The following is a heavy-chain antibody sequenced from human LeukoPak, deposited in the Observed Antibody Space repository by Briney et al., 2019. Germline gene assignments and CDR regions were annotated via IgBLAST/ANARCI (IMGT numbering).Heavy chain of an antibody. CDR3: ARDRHGSGSYSH. CDR1: NCPIRGYS. V-gene: IGHV4-59*13. Sequence: SETLYLTCRVPNCPIRGYSWTGIRKPPGKGLEWIRYIYSSGSTNYNPSLKSRVTISVDTSKNQFSLKLSSVTAADTAVYYCARDRHGSGSYSHWGQGTLVTVSS. J-gene: IGHJ4*02. CDR2: IYSSGST. D-gene: IGHD3-10*01.